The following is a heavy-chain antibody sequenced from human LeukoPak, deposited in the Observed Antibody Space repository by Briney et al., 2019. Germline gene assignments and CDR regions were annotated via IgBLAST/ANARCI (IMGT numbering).Heavy chain of an antibody. CDR1: GKTLSDLS. J-gene: IGHJ3*02. Sequence: ASVKVSCKVSGKTLSDLSIHWLRQPPGKGLEWLGGSDPEDGERIYAQMFQGRVTMTEDTSIDTAYMELSSLRSEDTAVYYCATVFAGTRFDIWGQGTMVTVSS. CDR2: SDPEDGER. V-gene: IGHV1-24*01. CDR3: ATVFAGTRFDI. D-gene: IGHD1-1*01.